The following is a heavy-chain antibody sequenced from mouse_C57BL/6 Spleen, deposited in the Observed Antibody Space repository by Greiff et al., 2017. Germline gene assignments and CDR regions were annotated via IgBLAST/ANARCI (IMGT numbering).Heavy chain of an antibody. CDR1: GYTFTSYW. CDR3: ARGRITTGFDY. D-gene: IGHD1-1*01. V-gene: IGHV1-72*01. CDR2: IDPNRGGT. Sequence: QVHVKQPGAELVKPGASVKLSCKASGYTFTSYWMHWVKPRPGRGLEWIGRIDPNRGGTKYNEKFKSKATLTVDKPSSTAYMQLSSLTSEDSAVYYCARGRITTGFDYWGQGTTLTVSS. J-gene: IGHJ2*01.